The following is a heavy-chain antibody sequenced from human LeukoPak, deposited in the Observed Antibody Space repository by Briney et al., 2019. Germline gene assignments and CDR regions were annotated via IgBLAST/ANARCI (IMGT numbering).Heavy chain of an antibody. Sequence: SETLSLTCSVSGGSISSHYWSWIRQPPGKGLEWIGYISNSESTNSNTSLKSRVTISIDPSKEQFSLRLSSVTVADSALYYCARVVVPATLPPYYHYMDVWGKGASVTVSS. D-gene: IGHD1-26*01. CDR3: ARVVVPATLPPYYHYMDV. J-gene: IGHJ6*03. CDR2: ISNSEST. CDR1: GGSISSHY. V-gene: IGHV4-59*11.